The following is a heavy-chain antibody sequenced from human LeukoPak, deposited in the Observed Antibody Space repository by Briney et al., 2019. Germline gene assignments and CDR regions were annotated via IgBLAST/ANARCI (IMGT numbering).Heavy chain of an antibody. CDR2: ITPMFGTA. J-gene: IGHJ4*02. CDR3: VRDGSYYDSSGYYYLY. CDR1: GGTFSSYA. Sequence: GASVKVSCKASGGTFSSYAISWVRQAPGKGLEWMGGITPMFGTANYAQKFQGRVTITADESTSTAYMELSSPRSEDTAVYYCVRDGSYYDSSGYYYLYWGQGTLVTVSS. V-gene: IGHV1-69*13. D-gene: IGHD3-22*01.